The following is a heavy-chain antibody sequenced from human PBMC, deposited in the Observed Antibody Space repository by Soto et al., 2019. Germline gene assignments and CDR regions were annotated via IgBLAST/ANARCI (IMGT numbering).Heavy chain of an antibody. V-gene: IGHV3-30*18. CDR2: ISYDGSNK. J-gene: IGHJ6*02. Sequence: QVQLVESGGGVVQPGRSLRLSCAASGFTFSSYGMHWVRQAPGKGLEWVAVISYDGSNKYYADSVKGRFTISRDNSKNTLYLQMNSLRAEDTAVYYCAKDQGSRSSWHYYYGMDVWGQGTTVTVSS. D-gene: IGHD6-13*01. CDR3: AKDQGSRSSWHYYYGMDV. CDR1: GFTFSSYG.